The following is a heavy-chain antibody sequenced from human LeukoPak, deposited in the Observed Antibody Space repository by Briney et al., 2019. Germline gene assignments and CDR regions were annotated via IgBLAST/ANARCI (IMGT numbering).Heavy chain of an antibody. Sequence: GGSLRLSCTASGFTFSIFGMHWVRQVPGRGLEWVSRINGDESSTNYADSVKGRFTISRDNAKDTLYLHMNSLTAEDTAVYYCARGAKWAYYFDYWGQGTLVTVSS. CDR2: INGDESST. V-gene: IGHV3-74*01. CDR3: ARGAKWAYYFDY. D-gene: IGHD1-26*01. J-gene: IGHJ4*02. CDR1: GFTFSIFG.